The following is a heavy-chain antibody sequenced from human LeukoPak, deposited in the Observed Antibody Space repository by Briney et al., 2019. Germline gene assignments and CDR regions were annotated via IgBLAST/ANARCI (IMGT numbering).Heavy chain of an antibody. CDR2: ISWNSGSI. V-gene: IGHV3-9*03. J-gene: IGHJ4*02. CDR1: GFTFSSYA. CDR3: AKGLTYYDILTGFDY. Sequence: GGSLRLSCAASGFTFSSYAMSWVRQAPGKGLEWVSGISWNSGSIGYADSVKGRFTISRDNAKNSLYLQMNSLRAEDMALYYCAKGLTYYDILTGFDYWGQGTLVTVSS. D-gene: IGHD3-9*01.